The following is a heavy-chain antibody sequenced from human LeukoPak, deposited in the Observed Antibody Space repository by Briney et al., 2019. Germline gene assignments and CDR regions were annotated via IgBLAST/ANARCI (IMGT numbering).Heavy chain of an antibody. Sequence: SETLSLTCTISGGSIRSTTYYWSWVRQPPGKGLEWIGSIYYSGSTFYNPSLKSRVTISIDTSKNHFSLKLSSVTAAATAVYYCARDFYGSGIYFDYWGQGTLGTVSS. D-gene: IGHD3-10*01. J-gene: IGHJ4*02. CDR3: ARDFYGSGIYFDY. CDR1: GGSIRSTTYY. V-gene: IGHV4-39*07. CDR2: IYYSGST.